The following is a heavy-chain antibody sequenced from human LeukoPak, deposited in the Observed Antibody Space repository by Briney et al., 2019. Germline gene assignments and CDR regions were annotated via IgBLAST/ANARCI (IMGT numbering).Heavy chain of an antibody. CDR3: ARGNFWSGYCDY. Sequence: SETLSLTCTVSGGSISSYYWSWIRQPPGKGLEWIGYIYYSGSTNYNPSLKSRVTISVDTSKNQFSLKLSSVTAADTAVYYCARGNFWSGYCDYWGQGTLVTVSS. CDR2: IYYSGST. J-gene: IGHJ4*02. V-gene: IGHV4-59*08. CDR1: GGSISSYY. D-gene: IGHD3-3*01.